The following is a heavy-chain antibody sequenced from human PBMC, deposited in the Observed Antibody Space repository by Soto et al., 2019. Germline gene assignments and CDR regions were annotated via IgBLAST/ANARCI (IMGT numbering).Heavy chain of an antibody. J-gene: IGHJ4*02. V-gene: IGHV3-21*01. CDR3: AKEDRAAVDY. CDR2: ISRDSNYI. Sequence: EVQLVESGGGLVKPGGALRLSSAASGFTFSADSVNWVRQAPGKGLEWVSSISRDSNYIYYADSVKGRFTISRDNAKNSLHLQMNSLRAEDTAVYYCAKEDRAAVDYWGQGTLVTGSS. CDR1: GFTFSADS. D-gene: IGHD3-10*01.